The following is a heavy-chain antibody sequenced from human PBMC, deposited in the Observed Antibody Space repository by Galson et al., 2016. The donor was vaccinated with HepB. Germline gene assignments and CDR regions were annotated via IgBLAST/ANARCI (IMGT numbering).Heavy chain of an antibody. CDR2: ISGNGDIS. J-gene: IGHJ5*02. Sequence: SLRLSCAASGFTFRNYGMTWVRQAPGKGLEWVSVISGNGDISHYADSVKGRFSISRDSSRNSLYLQMNRLRTEDTAIYYCSRAMGFGGVIRWFDPWGPGTLVTVSA. CDR1: GFTFRNYG. D-gene: IGHD3-16*01. V-gene: IGHV3-23*01. CDR3: SRAMGFGGVIRWFDP.